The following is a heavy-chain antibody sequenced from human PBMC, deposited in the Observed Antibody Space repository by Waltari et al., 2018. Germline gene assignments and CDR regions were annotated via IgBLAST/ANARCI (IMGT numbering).Heavy chain of an antibody. D-gene: IGHD6-19*01. CDR2: ISGSGSST. Sequence: AQLVESGGGVVQPGGSLRLSCTASRFTFNNFGIHWVRQAPGKGLEWVSAISGSGSSTYYADSVKGRFTISRDNSKNTLYLQMNSLRAEDTAVYYCAKDTATGYSSGWSYFQHWGQGTLVTVSS. J-gene: IGHJ1*01. CDR1: RFTFNNFG. CDR3: AKDTATGYSSGWSYFQH. V-gene: IGHV3-23*04.